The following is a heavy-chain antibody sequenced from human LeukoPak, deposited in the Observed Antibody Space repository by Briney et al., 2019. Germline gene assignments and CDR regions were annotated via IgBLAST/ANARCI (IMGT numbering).Heavy chain of an antibody. Sequence: SETLSLTCTVSGGSISSYYWSSIRQPAGKGLERIGRIYSSGGTNFNPSLKSRVTMSVDTSKYQFSLQLSSVTAADAAVYYCARDFTDSGSSLVYYYYYYMDVWGKGTTVTVSS. CDR3: ARDFTDSGSSLVYYYYYYMDV. CDR1: GGSISSYY. V-gene: IGHV4-4*07. D-gene: IGHD1-26*01. CDR2: IYSSGGT. J-gene: IGHJ6*03.